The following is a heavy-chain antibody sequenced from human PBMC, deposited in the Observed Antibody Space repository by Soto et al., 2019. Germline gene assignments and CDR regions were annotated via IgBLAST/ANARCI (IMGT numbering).Heavy chain of an antibody. CDR3: ARAEGSSWYDYYYGMDV. CDR1: GFTFSSYG. D-gene: IGHD6-13*01. V-gene: IGHV3-33*01. Sequence: GGSLRLSCAASGFTFSSYGMHWVRQAPGKGLEWVAVIWYDGSNKYYADSVKGRFTISRDNSKNTLYLQMNSLRAEDTAVYYCARAEGSSWYDYYYGMDVWGQGTTVTVSS. J-gene: IGHJ6*02. CDR2: IWYDGSNK.